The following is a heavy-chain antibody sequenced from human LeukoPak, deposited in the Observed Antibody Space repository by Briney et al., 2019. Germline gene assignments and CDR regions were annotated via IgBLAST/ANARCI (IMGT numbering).Heavy chain of an antibody. D-gene: IGHD3-16*01. J-gene: IGHJ4*02. CDR2: IYYSGST. V-gene: IGHV4-39*01. Sequence: SETLSLTCTVSGGSIGSREFYWVWIRQPPGKGLEWIGGIYYSGSTYYNPSLKSRVTISVDTSKNQFSLKLRSVTAADTAVYYCARQGLWRYASYWGQGSLVTVSS. CDR3: ARQGLWRYASY. CDR1: GGSIGSREFY.